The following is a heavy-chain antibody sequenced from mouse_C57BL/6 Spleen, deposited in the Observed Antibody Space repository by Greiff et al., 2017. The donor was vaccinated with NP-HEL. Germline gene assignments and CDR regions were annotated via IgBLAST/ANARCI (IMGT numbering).Heavy chain of an antibody. V-gene: IGHV5-4*01. Sequence: EVMLVESGGGLVKPGGSLKLSCAASGFTFSSYAMSWVRQTPEKRLEWVATISDGGSYTYYPDNVKGRFTISRDNAKNNLYLQMSHLKSEDTAMYYCARDQGDGYRDYFDYWGQGTTLTVSS. CDR3: ARDQGDGYRDYFDY. D-gene: IGHD2-3*01. J-gene: IGHJ2*01. CDR2: ISDGGSYT. CDR1: GFTFSSYA.